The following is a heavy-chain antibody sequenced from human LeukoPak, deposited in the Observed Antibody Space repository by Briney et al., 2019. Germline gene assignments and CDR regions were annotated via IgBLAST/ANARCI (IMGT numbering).Heavy chain of an antibody. CDR1: GGSIGSYY. CDR3: ASANYYGSGSYGDDAFDI. V-gene: IGHV4-59*01. Sequence: PSETLSLTCTVSGGSIGSYYWSWIRQAPGKGLEWIAIIYDSGSTNYNPSFKSRVSISVDRSKNRFSLRLSSVTAADTAVYYCASANYYGSGSYGDDAFDIWGQGTMVTVSS. J-gene: IGHJ3*02. D-gene: IGHD3-10*01. CDR2: IYDSGST.